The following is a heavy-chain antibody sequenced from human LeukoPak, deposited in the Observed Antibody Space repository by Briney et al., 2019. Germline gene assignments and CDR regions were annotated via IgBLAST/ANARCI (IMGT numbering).Heavy chain of an antibody. Sequence: GGSLRLSCAASGFTFSSYGMHWVRQAPGKGLGWVAVISYDGSNKYYADSVKGRFTISRDNSKNTLYLQMNSLRAEDTAVYYCANGGLRYFDWLPIQDYYYGMDVWGQGTTVTVSS. D-gene: IGHD3-9*01. CDR2: ISYDGSNK. CDR3: ANGGLRYFDWLPIQDYYYGMDV. V-gene: IGHV3-30*18. J-gene: IGHJ6*02. CDR1: GFTFSSYG.